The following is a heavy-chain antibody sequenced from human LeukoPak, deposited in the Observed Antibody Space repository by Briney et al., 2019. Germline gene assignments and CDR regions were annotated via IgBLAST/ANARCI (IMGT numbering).Heavy chain of an antibody. CDR2: ISSGGTAI. CDR3: ARSDWGDWFDP. V-gene: IGHV3-11*04. J-gene: IGHJ5*02. Sequence: GGSLRLSCAASGFTLSDYYMSWIRQAPGKGLEWVSYISSGGTAIYYADSVKGRFTISRDNAKNSLYLQMNSLRVEDTAMYYCARSDWGDWFDPWGQGTLVTVSS. CDR1: GFTLSDYY. D-gene: IGHD2-21*01.